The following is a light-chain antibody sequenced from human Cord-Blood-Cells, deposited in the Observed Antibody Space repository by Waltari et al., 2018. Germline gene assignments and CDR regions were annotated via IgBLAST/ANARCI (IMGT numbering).Light chain of an antibody. CDR2: DVS. V-gene: IGLV2-14*01. Sequence: QSALTQPAPVSRSPGQSITIPCTGTSSDVGGYHYVSWYQQHPGKAPKLMIYDVSKRPSGVSNRFSGSKSGNTASLTISGLQAEDEADYYCSSYTSSSTYVFGTGTKVTVL. CDR1: SSDVGGYHY. J-gene: IGLJ1*01. CDR3: SSYTSSSTYV.